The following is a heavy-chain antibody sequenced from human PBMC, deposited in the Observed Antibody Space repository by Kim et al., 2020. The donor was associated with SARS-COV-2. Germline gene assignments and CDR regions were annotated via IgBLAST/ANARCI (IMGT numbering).Heavy chain of an antibody. CDR3: ARSLAAAKGGDYYYYYGLDV. CDR1: GGTFSTYA. Sequence: SVKVSCKASGGTFSTYAISWVRQAPGQGLEWMGGIIPIFGTPRYAQKFQGRVTITADEFTTTAFMELSSLRSEDTAVYFCARSLAAAKGGDYYYYYGLDVWGQGTTVTVSS. CDR2: IIPIFGTP. D-gene: IGHD2-15*01. V-gene: IGHV1-69*13. J-gene: IGHJ6*02.